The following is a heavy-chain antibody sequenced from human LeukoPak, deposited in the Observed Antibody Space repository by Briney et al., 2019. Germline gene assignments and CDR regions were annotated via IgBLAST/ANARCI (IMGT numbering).Heavy chain of an antibody. CDR1: GGSFSSYY. J-gene: IGHJ5*02. CDR2: ISYSGST. V-gene: IGHV4-59*01. CDR3: AREFNWFDP. Sequence: SETLSLTCAVYGGSFSSYYWSWIRQPPGKGLEWIGYISYSGSTHYNSSLTSRAAISLDTSKSQFSLKLSSATAADTAVYYCAREFNWFDPWGQGILVTVSS.